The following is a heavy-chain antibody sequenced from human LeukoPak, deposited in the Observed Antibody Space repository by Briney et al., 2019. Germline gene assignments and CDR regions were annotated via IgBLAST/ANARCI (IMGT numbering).Heavy chain of an antibody. D-gene: IGHD2-2*01. CDR3: ARGGMGYCSSTSCYDPPGPYYYYGMDV. V-gene: IGHV3-23*01. Sequence: GGSLRLSCAASGFTFSSYAMSWVRQAPGKGLEWVSAISGSGGSTYYADSVKGRFTISRDNSKNTLYLQMNSLRAEDTAVYYCARGGMGYCSSTSCYDPPGPYYYYGMDVWGQGTTVTVSS. CDR1: GFTFSSYA. J-gene: IGHJ6*02. CDR2: ISGSGGST.